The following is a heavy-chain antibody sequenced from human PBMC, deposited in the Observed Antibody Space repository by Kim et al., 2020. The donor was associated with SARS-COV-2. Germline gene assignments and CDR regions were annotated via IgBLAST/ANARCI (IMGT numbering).Heavy chain of an antibody. D-gene: IGHD2-15*01. CDR3: ASGAKVWYFDS. CDR2: T. V-gene: IGHV3-23*01. Sequence: TYYADFVKGRFTISRDNSKSTVFLQMNSLRAEDTAVYYCASGAKVWYFDSWGQGTLVTVSS. J-gene: IGHJ4*02.